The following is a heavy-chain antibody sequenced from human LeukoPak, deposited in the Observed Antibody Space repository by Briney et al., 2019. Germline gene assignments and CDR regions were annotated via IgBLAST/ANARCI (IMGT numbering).Heavy chain of an antibody. CDR1: GFIFNNYG. Sequence: GGSPRLSCAASGFIFNNYGMHRVRQAPGKGLEWVAFIRYDGSSKYYADSVKGRFTISRDNSKNTVYLQMNSLRPEDTAMYYCARNDYYDLGTYHSGFDYWAWEPWSPSPQ. CDR2: IRYDGSSK. CDR3: ARNDYYDLGTYHSGFDY. J-gene: IGHJ4*02. D-gene: IGHD3-10*01. V-gene: IGHV3-30*02.